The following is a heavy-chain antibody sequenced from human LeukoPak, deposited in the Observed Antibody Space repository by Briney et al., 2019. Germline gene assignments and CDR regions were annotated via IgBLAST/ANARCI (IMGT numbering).Heavy chain of an antibody. CDR2: IHYSGRT. Sequence: SETLSLTCAVYGGSFSGYYWSWIRQPPGKGLEWIGYIHYSGRTNYNPSLKSRVTMSLDTSKNHFSLKLRSVTAADTAVYYCARVSPDTATDYGWFDPWGQGSLLTVFS. CDR1: GGSFSGYY. CDR3: ARVSPDTATDYGWFDP. V-gene: IGHV4-59*01. D-gene: IGHD5-18*01. J-gene: IGHJ5*02.